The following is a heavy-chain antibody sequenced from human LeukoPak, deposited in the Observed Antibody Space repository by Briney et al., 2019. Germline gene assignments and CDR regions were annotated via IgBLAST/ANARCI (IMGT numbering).Heavy chain of an antibody. CDR2: ISYDGSNK. J-gene: IGHJ4*02. V-gene: IGHV3-30*18. CDR3: AKDYCSSTSCRFDY. CDR1: GFTFSSYG. D-gene: IGHD2-2*01. Sequence: PGGSLRLSCAASGFTFSSYGMHWVRQAPGKGLEWVAVISYDGSNKYYADSVKGRFTISRDNSKNTLYLQMNSLRAEDTAVYYCAKDYCSSTSCRFDYWGQGTLVTVSS.